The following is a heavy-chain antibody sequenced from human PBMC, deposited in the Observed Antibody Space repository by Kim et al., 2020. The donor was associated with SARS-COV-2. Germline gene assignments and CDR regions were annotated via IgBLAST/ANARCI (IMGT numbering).Heavy chain of an antibody. CDR1: GGSFSGYY. CDR3: AREVRITIFGVVNYYYYYYMDV. D-gene: IGHD3-3*01. J-gene: IGHJ6*03. CDR2: INHSGST. V-gene: IGHV4-34*01. Sequence: SETLSLTCAVYGGSFSGYYWSWIRQPPGKGLEWIGEINHSGSTNYNLSLKSRVTISVDTSKNQFSLKLSSVTAADTAVYYCAREVRITIFGVVNYYYYYYMDVWGKGTTVTVSS.